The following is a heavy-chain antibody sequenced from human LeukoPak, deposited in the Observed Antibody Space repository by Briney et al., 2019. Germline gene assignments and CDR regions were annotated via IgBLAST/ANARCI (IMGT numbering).Heavy chain of an antibody. J-gene: IGHJ4*02. V-gene: IGHV3-23*01. Sequence: GGSLRLSCAASGFTFSSYTMSWVRLAPGKGLEWVSSISGSGYNTYDADSVKGRFTISRDNSKNTLYLQVNSLRAEDSALYYCAKEPFGEFLFDYWGQGTLVTVSS. CDR1: GFTFSSYT. CDR2: ISGSGYNT. CDR3: AKEPFGEFLFDY. D-gene: IGHD3-10*01.